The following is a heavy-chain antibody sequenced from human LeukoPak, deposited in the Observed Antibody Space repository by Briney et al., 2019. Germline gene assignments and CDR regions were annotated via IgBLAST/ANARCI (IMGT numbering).Heavy chain of an antibody. CDR3: AGEDYFDSSGYASWRFDI. CDR2: IYYSGST. D-gene: IGHD3-22*01. CDR1: GGSFSGYY. V-gene: IGHV4-59*01. Sequence: PSETLSLTCVVYGGSFSGYYWSWIRQSPGKGLEWIGYIYYSGSTNYNPSLKSRVTISVDTSKNQFSLKLTSVTTADTAVYYCAGEDYFDSSGYASWRFDIWGQGTMVTVSS. J-gene: IGHJ3*02.